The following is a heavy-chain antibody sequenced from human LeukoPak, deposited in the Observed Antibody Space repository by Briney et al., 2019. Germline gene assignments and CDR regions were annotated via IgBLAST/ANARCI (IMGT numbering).Heavy chain of an antibody. CDR2: ISSSSSTI. D-gene: IGHD5-24*01. CDR1: GFTVSSYS. V-gene: IGHV3-48*01. J-gene: IGHJ4*02. CDR3: AKDSPSRTATTEVPVDY. Sequence: PGGSLSLSCAASGFTVSSYSMNWVRQAPGKGLEWVSYISSSSSTIYYADSVKGRFTISRDNAKNSLYLQMNSLRAEDTAVYYCAKDSPSRTATTEVPVDYWGQGTLVTVSS.